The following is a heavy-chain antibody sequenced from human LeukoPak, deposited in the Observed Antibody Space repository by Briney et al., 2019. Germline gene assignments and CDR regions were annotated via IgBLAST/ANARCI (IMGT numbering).Heavy chain of an antibody. J-gene: IGHJ1*01. Sequence: SVKVSCKASGGTFSRYAISWVRQSPGQGLEWMGGITPIFGTASYAQKFQGRVTITADESTSTVYMVLSSLRSEDTAVYYCARDSSELRSLIFHWGQGTLVTVSS. CDR2: ITPIFGTA. CDR1: GGTFSRYA. CDR3: ARDSSELRSLIFH. V-gene: IGHV1-69*13. D-gene: IGHD1-14*01.